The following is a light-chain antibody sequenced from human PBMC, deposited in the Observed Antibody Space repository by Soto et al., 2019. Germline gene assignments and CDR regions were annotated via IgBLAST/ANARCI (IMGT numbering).Light chain of an antibody. J-gene: IGKJ5*01. CDR3: QQTHAVPLT. CDR1: QSISSY. CDR2: GAS. Sequence: DIQMTQSPSSLSASVGDRVTITCRASQSISSYLNWYQQKPGKAPKVLIFGASSLQSGVPSKFSGSGYGTDFTLIINNLHPDDFATYYCQQTHAVPLTFGQGTRLEIK. V-gene: IGKV1-39*01.